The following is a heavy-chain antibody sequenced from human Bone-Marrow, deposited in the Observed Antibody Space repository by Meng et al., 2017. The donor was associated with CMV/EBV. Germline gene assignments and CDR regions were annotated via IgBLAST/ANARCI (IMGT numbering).Heavy chain of an antibody. CDR2: IRYDGSNK. CDR1: GFTFSDYG. CDR3: ARDSYCSSTSCYRLYYYGMDV. Sequence: GESLKISCAASGFTFSDYGMHWVRQAPGKGLEWVAFIRYDGSNKYYADSVKGRFTISRDNSKNTLYLQMNSLRAEDTAVYYCARDSYCSSTSCYRLYYYGMDVWGQGTTVTVSS. D-gene: IGHD2-2*02. V-gene: IGHV3-30*02. J-gene: IGHJ6*02.